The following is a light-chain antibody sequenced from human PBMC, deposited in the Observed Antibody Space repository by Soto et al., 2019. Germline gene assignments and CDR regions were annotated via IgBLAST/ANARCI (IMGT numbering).Light chain of an antibody. CDR1: SSNIGSNT. J-gene: IGLJ3*02. Sequence: QSVLTQPPSASGTPGQRVTISCSGSSSNIGSNTVNWYQQFPGMAPKLLMYTDDQRPSGVPDRFSGSKSGTSASLAISGLQSEDDSHYYCAAWDDSLDAWVFGGGTQLTVL. CDR2: TDD. CDR3: AAWDDSLDAWV. V-gene: IGLV1-44*01.